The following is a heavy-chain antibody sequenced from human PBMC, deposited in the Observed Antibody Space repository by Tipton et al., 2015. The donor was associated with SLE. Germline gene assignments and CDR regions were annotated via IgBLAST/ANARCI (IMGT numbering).Heavy chain of an antibody. J-gene: IGHJ2*01. D-gene: IGHD4-17*01. CDR2: IYYSGST. Sequence: TLSLTCTVSGGSISSHYWSWIRQPPGKGLEWIGYIYYSGSTNYNPSLKSRVTISIDTSKNQFSLKLRSVTAADTAVYYCATARGVTTGWYFDLWGRGTLVTVSS. CDR1: GGSISSHY. CDR3: ATARGVTTGWYFDL. V-gene: IGHV4-59*11.